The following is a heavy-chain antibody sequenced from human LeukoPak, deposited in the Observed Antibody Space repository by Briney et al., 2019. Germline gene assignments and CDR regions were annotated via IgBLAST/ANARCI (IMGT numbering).Heavy chain of an antibody. CDR1: GFTFSSSW. Sequence: GSLRLSCAGSGFTFSSSWMHWVCQAPEKGLEWVADIKCDGSEKYYVDSVKGRLTISRDNAKNSLYLQVNSLRAEDMTVYYCVRAIMTTAIDWFDPWGQGTLVTVSS. CDR3: VRAIMTTAIDWFDP. CDR2: IKCDGSEK. D-gene: IGHD4-17*01. J-gene: IGHJ5*02. V-gene: IGHV3-52*01.